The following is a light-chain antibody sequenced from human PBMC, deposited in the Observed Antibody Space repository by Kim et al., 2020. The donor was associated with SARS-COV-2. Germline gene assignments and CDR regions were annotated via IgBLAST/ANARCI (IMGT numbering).Light chain of an antibody. CDR1: RGVTSNY. Sequence: SPGEKATLSGRASRGVTSNYLACYQQKPGQAPRLLIYIASSRATGIPDRFSGSGSGTEFTLTISRLEPEDFAVYYCHQYGSPPSTFGQGTRLEIK. CDR3: HQYGSPPST. CDR2: IAS. V-gene: IGKV3-20*01. J-gene: IGKJ5*01.